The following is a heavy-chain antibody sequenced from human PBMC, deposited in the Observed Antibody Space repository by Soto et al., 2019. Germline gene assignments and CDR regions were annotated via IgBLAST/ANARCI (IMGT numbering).Heavy chain of an antibody. V-gene: IGHV3-23*01. D-gene: IGHD6-6*01. Sequence: GGSLRLSCAASGVTFSSYAMSWVRQAPGKGLEWVSAISGSGGSTYYADSVKGRFTISRDNSKNTLYLQMNSLRAEDTAVYYCAKDLYSSSQNWFDPWGQGTLVTVSS. J-gene: IGHJ5*02. CDR3: AKDLYSSSQNWFDP. CDR1: GVTFSSYA. CDR2: ISGSGGST.